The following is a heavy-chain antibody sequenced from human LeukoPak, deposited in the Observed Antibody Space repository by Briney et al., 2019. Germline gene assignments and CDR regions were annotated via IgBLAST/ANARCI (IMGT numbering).Heavy chain of an antibody. J-gene: IGHJ4*02. V-gene: IGHV4-34*01. CDR3: ARGWVRGVTHFDY. CDR2: ITHSGST. CDR1: GGSFSGYY. Sequence: PSETLSLTCAVSGGSFSGYYWSWIRQPPGKGLEWIGEITHSGSTNYNPSPKSRVTISVDTSKNQFALKLSSVTAADTAVYYCARGWVRGVTHFDYWGQGTLVTVSS. D-gene: IGHD3-10*01.